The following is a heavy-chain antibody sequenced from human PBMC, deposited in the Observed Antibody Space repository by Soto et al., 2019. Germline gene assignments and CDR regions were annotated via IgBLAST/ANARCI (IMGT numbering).Heavy chain of an antibody. CDR2: ISAYNGNT. V-gene: IGHV1-18*04. D-gene: IGHD1-20*01. CDR3: ASVRGTSGYVLYNWNINNWFDP. CDR1: GYTFTSYG. Sequence: GAPVKVSCKASGYTFTSYGISWVRQAPGQGLEWMGWISAYNGNTNYAQKLQGRVTMTTDTSTSTAYMELRSLRSDDTAVYYCASVRGTSGYVLYNWNINNWFDPWGQGTLVTVSS. J-gene: IGHJ5*02.